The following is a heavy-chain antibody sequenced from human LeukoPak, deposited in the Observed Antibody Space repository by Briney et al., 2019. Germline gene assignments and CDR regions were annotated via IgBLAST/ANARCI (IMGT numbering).Heavy chain of an antibody. Sequence: SETLSLTCTVSGGSISSGDYYWSWLRQPPGKGLEWIGYIYYSGSTYYHPSLKSRVTISVDTSKNQFSLKLSSVTAADTAVYYCARDSGGYYGEFDYWGQGTLVTVSS. CDR2: IYYSGST. CDR1: GGSISSGDYY. D-gene: IGHD3-22*01. CDR3: ARDSGGYYGEFDY. V-gene: IGHV4-30-4*01. J-gene: IGHJ4*02.